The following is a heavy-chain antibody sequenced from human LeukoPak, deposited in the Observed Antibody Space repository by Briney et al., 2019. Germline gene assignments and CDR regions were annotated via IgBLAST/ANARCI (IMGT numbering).Heavy chain of an antibody. CDR2: ISGSGGST. J-gene: IGHJ4*02. CDR1: GFTFSRYA. D-gene: IGHD3-10*01. V-gene: IGHV3-23*01. Sequence: GGSLRLSCAASGFTFSRYAMSWVRQAPGKGLEWVSAISGSGGSTYHADSVKGRFIISRDNSKNTLYLQMNSLRAEDTAVYYCAKVSYEYYGSGSYVLDYWGQGTLVTVSS. CDR3: AKVSYEYYGSGSYVLDY.